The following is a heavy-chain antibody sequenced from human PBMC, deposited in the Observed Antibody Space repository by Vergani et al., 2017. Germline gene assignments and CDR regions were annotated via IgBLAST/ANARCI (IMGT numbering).Heavy chain of an antibody. D-gene: IGHD7-27*01. CDR3: ARRTGASDY. Sequence: QVQLVESGGGVVQPGRSLRLSCAASGFTFSSYAMHWVRQAPGKGLEWVAVISYDGSNKYYADSVKGRFTISRDNSKNTLYLQMNSLRAEDTAVYYCARRTGASDYWGQGTLVTVSS. V-gene: IGHV3-30*01. J-gene: IGHJ4*02. CDR2: ISYDGSNK. CDR1: GFTFSSYA.